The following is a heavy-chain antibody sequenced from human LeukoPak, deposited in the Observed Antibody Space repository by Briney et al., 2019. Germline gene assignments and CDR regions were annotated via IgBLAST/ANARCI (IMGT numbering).Heavy chain of an antibody. CDR3: ARPNGSGSYYAGAYDY. J-gene: IGHJ4*02. V-gene: IGHV1-2*02. CDR1: GYMFTGYY. D-gene: IGHD3-10*01. Sequence: ASVTVSCKASGYMFTGYYMHWVRQAPGQGLEWMGWINPNSGGTHYAQKFQGRVTMTRDTSISTAYMDLSRLRSDDTAVYYCARPNGSGSYYAGAYDYWGQGTLVTVSS. CDR2: INPNSGGT.